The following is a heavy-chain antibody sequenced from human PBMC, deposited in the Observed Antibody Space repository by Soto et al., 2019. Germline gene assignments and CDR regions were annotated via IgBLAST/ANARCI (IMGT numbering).Heavy chain of an antibody. CDR1: GFTFSTYA. Sequence: TGGSLRLSCAVSGFTFSTYAMTWVRQAPGKGLNWVAMVSGRGSSSYYADSVKDRFTISRDNSKNTLYLQMDSLRAEDTGIYYCAKGTSWGRFDYWGQGTLVTVSS. CDR2: VSGRGSSS. J-gene: IGHJ4*02. V-gene: IGHV3-23*01. D-gene: IGHD2-2*01. CDR3: AKGTSWGRFDY.